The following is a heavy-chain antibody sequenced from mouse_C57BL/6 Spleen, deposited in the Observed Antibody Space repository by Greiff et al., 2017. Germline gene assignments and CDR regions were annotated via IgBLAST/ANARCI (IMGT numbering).Heavy chain of an antibody. D-gene: IGHD2-1*01. J-gene: IGHJ3*01. CDR1: GYAFSSSW. V-gene: IGHV1-82*01. CDR3: ASHYGSAAWFAY. CDR2: IYPGDGDT. Sequence: QVQLKQSGPELVKPGASVKISCKASGYAFSSSWMNWVKQRPGQGLEWIGRIYPGDGDTNYNGKFKGKATLTADKSSSTAYMQLSSLTSEDSAVYFCASHYGSAAWFAYWGQGTLVTVSA.